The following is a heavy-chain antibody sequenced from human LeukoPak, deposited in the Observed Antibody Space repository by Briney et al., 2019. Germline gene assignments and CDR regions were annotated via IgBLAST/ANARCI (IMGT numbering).Heavy chain of an antibody. D-gene: IGHD6-6*01. J-gene: IGHJ4*02. CDR2: IYYSGST. V-gene: IGHV4-59*01. Sequence: SETLSLTCTVSGGSISSYYWSWIRQPPGKGLEWIGYIYYSGSTNYNPSLKSRVTISVDTSKNQFSLKLSSVTAADTAVCYCARVRAARLDYWGQVTLVTVSS. CDR1: GGSISSYY. CDR3: ARVRAARLDY.